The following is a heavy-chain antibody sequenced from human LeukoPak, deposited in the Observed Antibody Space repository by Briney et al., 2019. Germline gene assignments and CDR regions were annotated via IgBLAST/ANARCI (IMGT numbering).Heavy chain of an antibody. CDR3: AISNRALGPAALDY. CDR2: INPNSGGT. CDR1: GYTFTGYY. Sequence: ASVKVSCKASGYTFTGYYMHWVRQAPGQGLEWMGWINPNSGGTNYAQKFQGWVTMTRDTSIGTAYMELSRLRSDDTAVYCCAISNRALGPAALDYWGQGTLVTVSS. V-gene: IGHV1-2*04. D-gene: IGHD2-2*01. J-gene: IGHJ4*02.